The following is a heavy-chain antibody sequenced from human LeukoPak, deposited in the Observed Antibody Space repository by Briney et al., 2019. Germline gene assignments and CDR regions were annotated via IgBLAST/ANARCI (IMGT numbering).Heavy chain of an antibody. CDR2: MSHGGGS. CDR1: GGSFSTFY. Sequence: SETLSLTCAVYGGSFSTFYWSWIRQSPGKGLEWIGEMSHGGGSKYNPSLKARVTISLDTSKNHFSLRLNSVTAADTAVYYCAKSLYCDGDCPWGQGTLVTVSS. CDR3: AKSLYCDGDCP. J-gene: IGHJ5*02. D-gene: IGHD2-21*02. V-gene: IGHV4-34*01.